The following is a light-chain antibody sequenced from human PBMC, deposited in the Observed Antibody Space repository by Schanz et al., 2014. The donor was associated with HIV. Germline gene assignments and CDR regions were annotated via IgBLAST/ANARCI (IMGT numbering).Light chain of an antibody. V-gene: IGKV3-20*01. CDR1: ETINSRY. CDR2: GAS. CDR3: QYFGNSGGT. J-gene: IGKJ4*01. Sequence: EDVLTQSPGTLSLSPGERATLSCRVSETINSRYLAWYQQKPGQAPRLLIYGASIRATGIPDRFSGSGSGTDFTLTISSLEPEDFAVYYCQYFGNSGGTFGGGTKVEIK.